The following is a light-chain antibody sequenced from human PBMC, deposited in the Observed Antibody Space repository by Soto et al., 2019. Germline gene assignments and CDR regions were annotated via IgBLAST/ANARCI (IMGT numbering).Light chain of an antibody. V-gene: IGKV3-15*01. CDR1: QSVSSN. CDR3: QQYHNWPIT. Sequence: EIVMTQSPATLSVSPGERATLSCRASQSVSSNLAWHQQKPGQAPRILMYDASTRATGIPARFSGSGSGTEFTLTISSLQSKDFAVYYCQQYHNWPITFGQGTRLEIK. CDR2: DAS. J-gene: IGKJ5*01.